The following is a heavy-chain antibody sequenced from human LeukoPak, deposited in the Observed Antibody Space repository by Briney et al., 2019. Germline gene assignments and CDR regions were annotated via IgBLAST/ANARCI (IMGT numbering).Heavy chain of an antibody. V-gene: IGHV1-69*04. J-gene: IGHJ6*02. CDR3: AVGYYDVLTAYHYGMDV. D-gene: IGHD3-9*01. CDR2: IIPIIGIV. CDR1: GGTFSSYA. Sequence: GASVKVSCKASGGTFSSYAINWVRQAPGQGLEWMGTIIPIIGIVSYAQKFQDKVTITADKSTSTAYMELSSLRSDDTAVYYCAVGYYDVLTAYHYGMDVWGQGTTVTVSS.